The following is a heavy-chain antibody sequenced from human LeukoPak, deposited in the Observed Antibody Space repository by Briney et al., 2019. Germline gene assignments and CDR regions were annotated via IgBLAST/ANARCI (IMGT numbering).Heavy chain of an antibody. CDR2: IYYSGST. J-gene: IGHJ5*02. V-gene: IGHV4-39*01. D-gene: IGHD6-19*01. CDR1: GGSISSSSYY. Sequence: PSETLSLTFTVSGGSISSSSYYWGWIRQPPGKGLEWIGSIYYSGSTYYNPSLKSRVTISVDTSKNQFSLKLSSVTAADTAVYYCARHFLPSSGWYGLICWFDPWGQGTLVTVSS. CDR3: ARHFLPSSGWYGLICWFDP.